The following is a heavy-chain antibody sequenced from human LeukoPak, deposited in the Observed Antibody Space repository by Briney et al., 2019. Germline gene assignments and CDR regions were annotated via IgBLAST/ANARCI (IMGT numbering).Heavy chain of an antibody. V-gene: IGHV4-59*01. CDR3: ARGGRYFDWLFDFDY. D-gene: IGHD3-9*01. J-gene: IGHJ4*02. CDR1: GGSISSYY. Sequence: SETVSLTCTVSGGSISSYYWSWIRQPPGKGLEWIGYIYYSGSTNYNPSLKSRVTISVDTSKNQFSLKLSSVTAADTAVYYCARGGRYFDWLFDFDYWGQGTLVTVSS. CDR2: IYYSGST.